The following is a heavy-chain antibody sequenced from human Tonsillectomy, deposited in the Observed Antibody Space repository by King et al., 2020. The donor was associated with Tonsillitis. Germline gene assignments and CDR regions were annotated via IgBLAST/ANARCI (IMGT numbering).Heavy chain of an antibody. CDR2: INSDGSST. D-gene: IGHD5-12*01. V-gene: IGHV3-74*01. CDR1: GFTFSSYW. J-gene: IGHJ6*02. Sequence: VQLQESGGGLVQPGGSLRLSCAASGFTFSSYWMHWVRQAPGKGLVWVSRINSDGSSTSYADSVKGRFTISRDNAKNTLYLQMNSLRAEDTAVYYCAREWITPGYYYYGMDVWGQGTTVTVSS. CDR3: AREWITPGYYYYGMDV.